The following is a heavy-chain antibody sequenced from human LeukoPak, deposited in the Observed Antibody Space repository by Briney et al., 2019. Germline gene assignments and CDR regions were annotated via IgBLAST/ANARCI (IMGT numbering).Heavy chain of an antibody. CDR1: GGSISSSNW. CDR3: ARDPGANSYGDY. J-gene: IGHJ4*02. Sequence: SETLSLTCAVSGGSISSSNWWSWVRQPPGKGLEWIGRIYTSGSTNYNPSLKSRVTMSVDTSKNQFSLKLSSVTAADTAVYYCARDPGANSYGDYWGQGTLVTVSS. V-gene: IGHV4-4*02. CDR2: IYTSGST. D-gene: IGHD5-18*01.